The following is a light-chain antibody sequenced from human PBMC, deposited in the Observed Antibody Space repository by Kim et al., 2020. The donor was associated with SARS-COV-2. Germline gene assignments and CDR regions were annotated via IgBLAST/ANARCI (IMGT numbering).Light chain of an antibody. CDR1: SGHSSYA. CDR2: LNSDGSH. Sequence: QLVLTQSPSASASLGASVKLTCTLSSGHSSYAIAWHQQQPEKGPRYLMKLNSDGSHCKGDGIPDRFSGSSSGAERYLTISSLQSEDEADYYCQTWGTGMFGGGTQLTVL. J-gene: IGLJ3*02. CDR3: QTWGTGM. V-gene: IGLV4-69*01.